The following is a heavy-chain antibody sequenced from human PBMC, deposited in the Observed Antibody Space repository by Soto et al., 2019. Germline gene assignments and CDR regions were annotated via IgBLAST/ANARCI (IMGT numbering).Heavy chain of an antibody. Sequence: QVQLQESGPGLVKPSETLSLTCTVSGGSISSYYWSWIRQPPGKGLEWIGYIYYSGSTNYNTSLTSRVTISVDTSKNQFSLKLSSVTAADTAVYYCARLLGGRPDYWGQGTLVTVSS. J-gene: IGHJ4*02. V-gene: IGHV4-59*01. CDR2: IYYSGST. CDR1: GGSISSYY. CDR3: ARLLGGRPDY. D-gene: IGHD2-15*01.